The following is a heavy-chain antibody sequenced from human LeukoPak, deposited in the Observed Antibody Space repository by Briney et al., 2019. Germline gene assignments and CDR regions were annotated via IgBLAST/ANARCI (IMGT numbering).Heavy chain of an antibody. D-gene: IGHD3-9*01. V-gene: IGHV4-34*01. Sequence: SETLSLTCAVYGGSFSGYYWSWIRQPPGKGLEWIGEINHSGSTNYNPSLKRRVTIPVDPSKNQFSLKLSSVTAADTAVYYCARDPLLRYFDWLLPRGFDPWGQGTLVTVSS. CDR3: ARDPLLRYFDWLLPRGFDP. CDR2: INHSGST. J-gene: IGHJ5*02. CDR1: GGSFSGYY.